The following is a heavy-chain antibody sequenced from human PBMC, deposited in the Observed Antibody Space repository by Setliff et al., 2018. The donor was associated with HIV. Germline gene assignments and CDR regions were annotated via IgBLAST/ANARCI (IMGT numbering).Heavy chain of an antibody. CDR3: ARDQATGYEKVWFSWIDP. V-gene: IGHV1-69*13. Sequence: SVKVSCKASGGTFSLYAINWVRQAPGQGLEWMGGIIPIFNTANYAQKFQGRVTITADGSTSTAYMKLSSLRFEDTATYYCARDQATGYEKVWFSWIDPWGQGTLVTVSS. CDR2: IIPIFNTA. D-gene: IGHD5-12*01. J-gene: IGHJ5*02. CDR1: GGTFSLYA.